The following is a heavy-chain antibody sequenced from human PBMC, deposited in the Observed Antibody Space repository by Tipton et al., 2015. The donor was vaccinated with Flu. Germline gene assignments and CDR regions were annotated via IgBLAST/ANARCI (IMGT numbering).Heavy chain of an antibody. D-gene: IGHD3-10*01. Sequence: WVRQPPGKGLEWIGEIYRSENTNYSPSLKSRVTISVDKSKNQFSLQLTSVTAADTAVYYCARSYYGSGIYYADYWGQGTLVTVSS. V-gene: IGHV4-4*02. CDR3: ARSYYGSGIYYADY. J-gene: IGHJ4*02. CDR2: IYRSENT.